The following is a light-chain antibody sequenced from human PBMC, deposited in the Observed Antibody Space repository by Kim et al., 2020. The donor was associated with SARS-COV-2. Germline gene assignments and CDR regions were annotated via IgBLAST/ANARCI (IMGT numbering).Light chain of an antibody. V-gene: IGKV3-15*01. Sequence: EVVMTQSPATLSVSPGENATLSCRASQSVGTNLAWYQQRPGQAPRLLIYATSTRATGIPAGFSGSGSGTEFTLTISSLQSEDFAVYYCRKFKTCPIIFGGGPKV. J-gene: IGKJ4*01. CDR2: ATS. CDR1: QSVGTN. CDR3: RKFKTCPII.